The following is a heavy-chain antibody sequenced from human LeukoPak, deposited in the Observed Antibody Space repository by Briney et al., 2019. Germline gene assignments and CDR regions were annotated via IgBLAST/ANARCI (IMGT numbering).Heavy chain of an antibody. J-gene: IGHJ6*02. Sequence: SETLSLTCAVSGGSISSGGYSWCWIRQPPGRGLERLGYIYHSGSTYYNPSLKSRVTISVDRSKNQFSLKLSSVTAADTAVYYCARGSLLEYGMDVWGQGTTVTVSS. CDR3: ARGSLLEYGMDV. D-gene: IGHD2-15*01. CDR1: GGSISSGGYS. CDR2: IYHSGST. V-gene: IGHV4-30-2*01.